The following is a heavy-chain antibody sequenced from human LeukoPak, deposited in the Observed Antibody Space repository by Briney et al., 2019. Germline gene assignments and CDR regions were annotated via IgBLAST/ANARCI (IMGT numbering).Heavy chain of an antibody. CDR2: INPSGGST. CDR1: GYTFTSYY. V-gene: IGHV1-46*01. CDR3: AIDLNNRRGFDR. Sequence: ASVKVSCKASGYTFTSYYIHWVRQAPGQGLKWMGIINPSGGSTSYAQKFQGRVNMTSDTSTSTVYMELSSLRSEDTAVYYCAIDLNNRRGFDRWGQGTLVTVCS. J-gene: IGHJ5*02. D-gene: IGHD1/OR15-1a*01.